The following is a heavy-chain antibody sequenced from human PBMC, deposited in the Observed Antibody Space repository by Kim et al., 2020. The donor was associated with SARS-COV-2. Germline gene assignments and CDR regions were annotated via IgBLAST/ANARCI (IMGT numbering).Heavy chain of an antibody. CDR1: GYTFTSYA. J-gene: IGHJ3*02. D-gene: IGHD3-22*01. CDR2: INAGNGNT. Sequence: ASVKVSCKASGYTFTSYAMHWVRQAPGQRLEWMGWINAGNGNTKYSQKFQGRVTITRDTSASTAYMELSSLRSEDTAVYYCARLRPPRVGGSPYYYEKTSQGGGYDAFDIWGQGTMVTVSS. CDR3: ARLRPPRVGGSPYYYEKTSQGGGYDAFDI. V-gene: IGHV1-3*01.